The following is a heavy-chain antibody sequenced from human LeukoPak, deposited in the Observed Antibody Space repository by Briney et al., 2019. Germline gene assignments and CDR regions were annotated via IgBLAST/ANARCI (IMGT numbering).Heavy chain of an antibody. CDR3: ARVARGEFDY. CDR2: ISTTGRTI. D-gene: IGHD3-10*01. V-gene: IGHV3-48*01. Sequence: GGSLRLSCAASGFTFSSYWMHWVRQAPGKGLEWVSYISTTGRTIYYADSVKGRFTISRDNAKNSLYLQMNSLRAEDTAVYYCARVARGEFDYWGQGTLVTVSS. CDR1: GFTFSSYW. J-gene: IGHJ4*02.